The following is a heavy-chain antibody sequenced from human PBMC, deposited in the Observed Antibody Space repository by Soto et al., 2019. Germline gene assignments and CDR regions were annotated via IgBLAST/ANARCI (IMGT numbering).Heavy chain of an antibody. J-gene: IGHJ4*02. CDR2: IYYSGST. CDR3: AREDFYYGSGSYYN. D-gene: IGHD3-10*01. V-gene: IGHV4-30-4*01. Sequence: PSETLSLTCTVSGGSISSGDYYWSWIRQPPGKGLEWIGYIYYSGSTYYNPSLKSRVTISVDTSKNQFSLKLSSVTAADTAVYYCAREDFYYGSGSYYNWGRGTLVTVSS. CDR1: GGSISSGDYY.